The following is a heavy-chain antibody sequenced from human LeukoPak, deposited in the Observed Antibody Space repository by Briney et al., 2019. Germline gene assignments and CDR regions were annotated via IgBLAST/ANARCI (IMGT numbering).Heavy chain of an antibody. D-gene: IGHD2-21*02. CDR3: AREGTAREDDAFDI. CDR1: GFTFSSYN. CDR2: ITSRSSYI. Sequence: GGSLRLSCAASGFTFSSYNMSWVRQAPGKGLEWVSSITSRSSYIYYADSVKGRFTISRGNAKNSLYLQMNSLRAEDTAVYYCAREGTAREDDAFDIWGQGTMVTVSS. J-gene: IGHJ3*02. V-gene: IGHV3-21*01.